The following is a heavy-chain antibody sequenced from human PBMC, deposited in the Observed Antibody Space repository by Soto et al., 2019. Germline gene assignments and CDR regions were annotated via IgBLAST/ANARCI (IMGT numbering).Heavy chain of an antibody. V-gene: IGHV4-39*01. J-gene: IGHJ6*02. D-gene: IGHD3-3*01. CDR1: GGSISSSSYY. Sequence: QLQLQESGPGLVKPSETLSLTCTVSGGSISSSSYYWGWIRQPPGKGLEWIGSIYYSGSTYYNPSLKSRVTISVDTSKNQFSLKLSSVTAADTAVYYCARGVECGVVIGYYYYGMDVWGQGTTVTVSS. CDR3: ARGVECGVVIGYYYYGMDV. CDR2: IYYSGST.